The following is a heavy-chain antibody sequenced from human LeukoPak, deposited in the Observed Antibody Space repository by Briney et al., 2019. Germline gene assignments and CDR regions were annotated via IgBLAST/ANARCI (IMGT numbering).Heavy chain of an antibody. Sequence: PGGSLRLSCAASGFTFSSYAMSWVRQAPGKGLEWVGRIKSKTDGGTTDYAAPVKGRFTISRDDSKNTLYLQMNSLKTEDTAVYYCTTDGYCSGGSCYLFDYWGQGTLVTVSS. CDR2: IKSKTDGGTT. D-gene: IGHD2-15*01. J-gene: IGHJ4*02. CDR1: GFTFSSYA. CDR3: TTDGYCSGGSCYLFDY. V-gene: IGHV3-15*01.